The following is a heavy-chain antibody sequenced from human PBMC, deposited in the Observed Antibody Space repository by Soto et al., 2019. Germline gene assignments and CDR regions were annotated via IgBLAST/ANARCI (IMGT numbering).Heavy chain of an antibody. V-gene: IGHV3-33*01. D-gene: IGHD6-13*01. J-gene: IGHJ6*02. CDR1: GFTFSSYG. Sequence: GGSLRHSCASSGFTFSSYGMHWVRQAPGKGLEWVAVIWYDGSNKYYADSVKGRFTISRDNSKNTLYLQMNSLRAEDTAVYYCARTRFSSWSRMDYYYYGMDVWGQGTTVTVSS. CDR2: IWYDGSNK. CDR3: ARTRFSSWSRMDYYYYGMDV.